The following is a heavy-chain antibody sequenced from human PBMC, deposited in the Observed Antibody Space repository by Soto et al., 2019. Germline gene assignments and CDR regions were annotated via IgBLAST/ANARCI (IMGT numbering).Heavy chain of an antibody. V-gene: IGHV3-21*01. Sequence: EVQLVESGGGLVKPGGSLRLSCAASGFTFSSYSMNWVRQAPGKGLEWVSSISSSSSYIYYADSVKGRFTISRDNAKNSLYLQMNSLRAEDTAVYYCASEVLGVTPCYWGQGTLVTVSS. CDR1: GFTFSSYS. D-gene: IGHD3-16*01. J-gene: IGHJ4*02. CDR2: ISSSSSYI. CDR3: ASEVLGVTPCY.